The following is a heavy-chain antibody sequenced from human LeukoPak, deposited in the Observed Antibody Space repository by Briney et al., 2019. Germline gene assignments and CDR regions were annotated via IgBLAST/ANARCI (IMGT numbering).Heavy chain of an antibody. CDR1: GFTFSSYW. J-gene: IGHJ4*02. Sequence: GGSLRLSCAASGFTFSSYWMSWVRQAPGKGLEWVANIKQDGSEKYYVDSVKGRFTIFRDNAKNSLYLQMNSLRAEDTAVYYCASEIIFGSFDYWGQGTLVTVSS. CDR3: ASEIIFGSFDY. D-gene: IGHD3-3*01. V-gene: IGHV3-7*01. CDR2: IKQDGSEK.